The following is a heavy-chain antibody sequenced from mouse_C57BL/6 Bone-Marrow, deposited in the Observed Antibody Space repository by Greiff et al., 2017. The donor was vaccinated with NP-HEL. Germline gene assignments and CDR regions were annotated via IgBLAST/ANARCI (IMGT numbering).Heavy chain of an antibody. J-gene: IGHJ1*03. CDR3: ARQGYWYFDV. CDR2: ISNGGGST. CDR1: GFTFSDYY. Sequence: EVQLVESGGGLVQPGGSLKLSCAASGFTFSDYYMYWVRQTPEKRLEWVAYISNGGGSTYYPDTVKGRFTISRDNAKNTLYLQMSRLKSEDTAMYYCARQGYWYFDVWGTGTTVTVSS. V-gene: IGHV5-12*01.